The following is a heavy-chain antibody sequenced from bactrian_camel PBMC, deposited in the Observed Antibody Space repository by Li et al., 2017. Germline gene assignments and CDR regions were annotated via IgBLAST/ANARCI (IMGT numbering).Heavy chain of an antibody. D-gene: IGHD2*01. CDR3: AADFLQYCSTSRLNY. J-gene: IGHJ4*01. CDR1: GFTISETTYC. Sequence: HVQLVESGGGSVQAGGSLRLSCEASGFTISETTYCLGWFRQAPGKERERVAVVDSSGSTTYSDSVKGRFTFSQDNAKWTLYLQMNNLKPEDTAMYYCAADFLQYCSTSRLNYWGQGTQVTVS. CDR2: VDSSGST. V-gene: IGHV3S55*01.